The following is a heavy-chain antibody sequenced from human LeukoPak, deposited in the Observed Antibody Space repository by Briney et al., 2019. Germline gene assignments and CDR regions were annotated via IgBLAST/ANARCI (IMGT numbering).Heavy chain of an antibody. CDR1: GFTFSSYA. V-gene: IGHV3-30-3*01. CDR2: ISYDGSNK. Sequence: GGSLRLSCAASGFTFSSYAMHWVRQVPGKGLEWVAVISYDGSNKYYADSVKGRFTISRDNSKNTLYLQMNSLRAEDTAVYYCARDWEKVAVFFFDYWGQGTLVTVSS. CDR3: ARDWEKVAVFFFDY. J-gene: IGHJ4*02. D-gene: IGHD6-19*01.